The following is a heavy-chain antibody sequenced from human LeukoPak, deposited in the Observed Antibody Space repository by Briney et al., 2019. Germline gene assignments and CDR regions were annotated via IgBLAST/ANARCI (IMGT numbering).Heavy chain of an antibody. CDR1: GYTFNNHY. CDR2: INPSGGST. Sequence: ASVKVSCKASGYTFNNHYMYWVRQAPGQGLEWMGVINPSGGSTSYAQKFQGRVTMTRDTSTRTVYMEVNSLRSEDTAVYYCARVDYGDYVGYAFDIWGQGTMVTVSS. V-gene: IGHV1-46*02. J-gene: IGHJ3*02. D-gene: IGHD4-17*01. CDR3: ARVDYGDYVGYAFDI.